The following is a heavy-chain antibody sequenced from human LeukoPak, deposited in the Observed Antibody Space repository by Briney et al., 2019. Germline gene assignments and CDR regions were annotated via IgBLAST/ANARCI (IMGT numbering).Heavy chain of an antibody. D-gene: IGHD2-15*01. Sequence: PGGSLRLSCAASGFTFSSYAMSWVRQAPGKGMEWVSTISGSGGSAYYADSVKGRFTISRDNSKNTVYLQLNSLRAEDTALYYCAKCPYCSGTVCYHIDYWGQGTLVTVSS. CDR3: AKCPYCSGTVCYHIDY. J-gene: IGHJ4*02. V-gene: IGHV3-23*01. CDR2: ISGSGGSA. CDR1: GFTFSSYA.